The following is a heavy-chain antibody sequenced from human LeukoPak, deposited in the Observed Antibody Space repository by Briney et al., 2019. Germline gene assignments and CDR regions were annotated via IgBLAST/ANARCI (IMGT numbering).Heavy chain of an antibody. J-gene: IGHJ4*02. Sequence: SETLSLTCTVSGDTIRSYYWSWIRQPAGKGLEWIGRMYTGGSTNYNPSLKSRVTMSGDTSKNQVSLRLTSVTAADTAVYYCPRGSRSGWPIHWGQGTLVTVSS. CDR3: PRGSRSGWPIH. V-gene: IGHV4-4*07. D-gene: IGHD6-25*01. CDR1: GDTIRSYY. CDR2: MYTGGST.